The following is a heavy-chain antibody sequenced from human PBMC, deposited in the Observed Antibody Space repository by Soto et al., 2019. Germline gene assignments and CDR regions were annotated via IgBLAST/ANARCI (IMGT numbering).Heavy chain of an antibody. J-gene: IGHJ6*02. CDR3: ARDSGYYYYGMDV. Sequence: SEPLSLTCTVSGGSISSYYWSWIRQPPGKGLEWIGYIYYSGSTNYNPSLKSRVTISVDTSKNQFSLKLSSVTAADTAVYYCARDSGYYYYGMDVWGQGTTVTVSS. D-gene: IGHD1-26*01. V-gene: IGHV4-59*01. CDR1: GGSISSYY. CDR2: IYYSGST.